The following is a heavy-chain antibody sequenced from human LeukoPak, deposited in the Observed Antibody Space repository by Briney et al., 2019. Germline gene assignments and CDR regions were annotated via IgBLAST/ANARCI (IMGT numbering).Heavy chain of an antibody. Sequence: SGGSLRLSCAASVFAFSSDWMRWVRQARCKGLEWVAVIWYDGSNKYYADSVRRRFTISRDNSKNTLYLQMNNLRAEDTAVYYCARGGDMIVKIRYFDYWGQGTLVTVSS. D-gene: IGHD3-22*01. CDR1: VFAFSSDW. J-gene: IGHJ4*02. CDR2: IWYDGSNK. V-gene: IGHV3-33*01. CDR3: ARGGDMIVKIRYFDY.